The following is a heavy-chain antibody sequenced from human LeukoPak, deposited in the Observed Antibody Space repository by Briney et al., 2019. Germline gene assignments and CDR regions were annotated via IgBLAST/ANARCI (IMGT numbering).Heavy chain of an antibody. CDR2: IYYSGAT. CDR1: GDSITRSEYY. J-gene: IGHJ6*03. V-gene: IGHV4-39*01. D-gene: IGHD5-18*01. Sequence: PSETLSLTCVVSGDSITRSEYYWDWIRQPPGKGLEWIGSIYYSGATYYSGSLKSRATISVDTIKNQFSLKLSSVTAADTAVYYCARTRRGYSYGYDYYYYMDVWGKGTTVTISS. CDR3: ARTRRGYSYGYDYYYYMDV.